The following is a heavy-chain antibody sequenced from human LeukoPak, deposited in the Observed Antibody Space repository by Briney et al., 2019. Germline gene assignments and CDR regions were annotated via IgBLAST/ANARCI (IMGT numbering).Heavy chain of an antibody. D-gene: IGHD3-10*01. CDR1: GFTSSNAW. J-gene: IGHJ6*02. CDR2: IKGKTDGETT. CDR3: TTGPFDYYGSASYLANGMDV. Sequence: GGSLRLSCAASGFTSSNAWMSWVRQAPGKGLEWVGRIKGKTDGETTDYTAPVKGRFTISRDDSKNTLYLQMNSLKTEDTAVYYCTTGPFDYYGSASYLANGMDVWGQGTTVTVSS. V-gene: IGHV3-15*01.